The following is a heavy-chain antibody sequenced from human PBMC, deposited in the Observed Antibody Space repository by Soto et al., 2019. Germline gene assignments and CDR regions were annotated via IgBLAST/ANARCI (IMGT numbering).Heavy chain of an antibody. Sequence: ASVKVSCKVSGYTLTELSMHWVRQAPGKGLEWMGGFDPEDGETIYAQKFQGRVTMTEDTSTDTAYMELSSLRSEDTAVYYCATDYSERDAFDIWGQGTMVTVSS. CDR1: GYTLTELS. J-gene: IGHJ3*02. CDR3: ATDYSERDAFDI. D-gene: IGHD1-26*01. V-gene: IGHV1-24*01. CDR2: FDPEDGET.